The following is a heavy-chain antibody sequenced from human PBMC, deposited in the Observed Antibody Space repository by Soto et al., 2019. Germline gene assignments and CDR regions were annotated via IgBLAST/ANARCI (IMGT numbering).Heavy chain of an antibody. CDR1: GGSISSYY. Sequence: PSETLSLTCTVSGGSISSYYWSWIRQPPGKGLEWIGYIYYSGSTNYNPSLKSRATISIDTSKNQFSLKMSSVTAADTAVYYCARLGSRHSGIDPWGQGTLVTVSS. V-gene: IGHV4-59*01. CDR3: ARLGSRHSGIDP. CDR2: IYYSGST. J-gene: IGHJ5*02. D-gene: IGHD1-26*01.